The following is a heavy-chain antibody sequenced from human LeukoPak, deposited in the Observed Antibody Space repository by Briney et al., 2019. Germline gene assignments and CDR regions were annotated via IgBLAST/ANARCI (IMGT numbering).Heavy chain of an antibody. Sequence: SETLSLTCAVSGASVTSYYWSWIRQPPGKGLEWIGYIYYSGSTNYNPSLKSRVTMSVDTSKNEFSLKLSSVTTADTAVYYCATRRIAVAAPFDYWGQGTLVTVSS. CDR1: GASVTSYY. CDR3: ATRRIAVAAPFDY. CDR2: IYYSGST. J-gene: IGHJ4*02. V-gene: IGHV4-59*02. D-gene: IGHD6-19*01.